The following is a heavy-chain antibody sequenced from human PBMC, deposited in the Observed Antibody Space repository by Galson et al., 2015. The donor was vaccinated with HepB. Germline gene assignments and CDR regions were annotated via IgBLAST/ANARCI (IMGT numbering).Heavy chain of an antibody. V-gene: IGHV1-8*01. J-gene: IGHJ5*02. CDR3: ARVGILWFGEPPFDP. Sequence: SVKVSCKASGYTLTSYDINWVRQATGQGLEWMGWMNPNSGNTGYAQKFQGRVTMTRNTSISTAYMELSSLRSEDTAVYYCARVGILWFGEPPFDPRGQGTLVTVSS. D-gene: IGHD3-10*01. CDR1: GYTLTSYD. CDR2: MNPNSGNT.